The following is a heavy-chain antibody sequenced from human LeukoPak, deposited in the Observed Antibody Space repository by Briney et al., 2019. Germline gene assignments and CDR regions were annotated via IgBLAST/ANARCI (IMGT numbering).Heavy chain of an antibody. V-gene: IGHV3-11*01. CDR2: ISRTGNTI. CDR1: GFIFNDYY. D-gene: IGHD2-2*01. CDR3: ARGVVPVGLVWFDP. Sequence: KTGGSLRLSCAASGFIFNDYYMSWIRQAPGKGLEWLSYISRTGNTIYYRDSVKGRFTISRDNANNLLHLQMDNLRAEDTAVYYCARGVVPVGLVWFDPWGQGTLVTVSS. J-gene: IGHJ5*02.